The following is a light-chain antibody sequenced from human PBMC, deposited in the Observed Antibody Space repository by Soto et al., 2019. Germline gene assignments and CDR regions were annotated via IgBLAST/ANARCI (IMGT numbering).Light chain of an antibody. Sequence: QSVLTRPPSVSGAPGQRVTISCTGSSSNIGAGYDVHWYQQRPGTAPKLLIFGNINRPSGVPDRFSGSKSGTSASLAITGLQAEDQGDYYCQSYDRTLSARYVFGTGTKVTVL. CDR2: GNI. J-gene: IGLJ1*01. CDR3: QSYDRTLSARYV. V-gene: IGLV1-40*01. CDR1: SSNIGAGYD.